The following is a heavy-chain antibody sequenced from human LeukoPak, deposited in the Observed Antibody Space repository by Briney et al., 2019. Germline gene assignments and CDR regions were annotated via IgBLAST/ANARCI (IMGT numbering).Heavy chain of an antibody. J-gene: IGHJ6*02. CDR2: INPNSGGT. Sequence: GASVRVSCKASGYTFTVYYMHWVRQAPGQGLEWMGWINPNSGGTNYAQKFQGRVTMTRDTSISAAYMELSRLRSDDTAVYYCARDPREVYYGMDVWGQGTTVTVSS. CDR1: GYTFTVYY. CDR3: ARDPREVYYGMDV. V-gene: IGHV1-2*02.